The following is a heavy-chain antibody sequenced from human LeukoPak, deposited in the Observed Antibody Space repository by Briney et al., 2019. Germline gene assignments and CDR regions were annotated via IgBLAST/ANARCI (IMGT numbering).Heavy chain of an antibody. J-gene: IGHJ4*02. V-gene: IGHV4-59*01. CDR2: IYYSGST. CDR3: AGKKGTMVFFDY. D-gene: IGHD4/OR15-4a*01. CDR1: GGSISSYY. Sequence: SETLSLTCTVSGGSISSYYWSWIRQPPGKGLEWIGYIYYSGSTNYNPSIKSRVTISVDTSKNQFSLKLSSVTAANTAVYYCAGKKGTMVFFDYWGQGTLVTVPS.